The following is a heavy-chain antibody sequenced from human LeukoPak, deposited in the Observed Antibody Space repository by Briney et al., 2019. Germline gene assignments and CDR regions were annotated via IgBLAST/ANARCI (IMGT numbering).Heavy chain of an antibody. V-gene: IGHV4-59*01. CDR3: ARGKSSDTMIVVESLGFDY. Sequence: SETLSLTCTVSGGSISSYYWSWIRQPPGKGLEWIGYIYYSGSTNYNPSLKSRVTISVDTSKNQFSLKLSSVTAADTAVYYCARGKSSDTMIVVESLGFDYWGQGTLVTVSS. CDR1: GGSISSYY. D-gene: IGHD3-22*01. J-gene: IGHJ4*02. CDR2: IYYSGST.